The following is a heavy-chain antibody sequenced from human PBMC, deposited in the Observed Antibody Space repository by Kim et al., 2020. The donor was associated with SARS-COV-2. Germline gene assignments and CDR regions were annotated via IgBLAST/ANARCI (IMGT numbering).Heavy chain of an antibody. Sequence: ASVKVSCKASGYTFTSYGISWVRQAPGQGLEWMGWISAYNGNTRYAQKVQGRVTLTTDTSTSTAYMELRSLRSDDTAIYYCTRFDYDLWSDDPWGQGTLVTVSS. CDR1: GYTFTSYG. CDR2: ISAYNGNT. CDR3: TRFDYDLWSDDP. J-gene: IGHJ5*02. V-gene: IGHV1-18*01. D-gene: IGHD3-3*01.